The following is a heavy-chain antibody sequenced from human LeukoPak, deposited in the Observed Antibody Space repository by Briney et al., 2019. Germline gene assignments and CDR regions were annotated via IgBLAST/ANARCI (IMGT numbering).Heavy chain of an antibody. Sequence: GGSLRLSCAASGFTFSSYGMHWVRQAPGKGLEWVAVIWYDGSNKYYADSVKGRFTISRDNSKNTLYLQMNSLRAEDTAVYYCARGGGWLFGDYYGMDVWGQGTRSPSP. D-gene: IGHD3-22*01. V-gene: IGHV3-33*01. CDR2: IWYDGSNK. CDR1: GFTFSSYG. J-gene: IGHJ6*02. CDR3: ARGGGWLFGDYYGMDV.